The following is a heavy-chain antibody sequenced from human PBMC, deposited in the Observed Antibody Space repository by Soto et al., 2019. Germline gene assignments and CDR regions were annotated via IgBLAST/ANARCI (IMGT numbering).Heavy chain of an antibody. CDR1: GGRFSSYT. J-gene: IGHJ3*02. D-gene: IGHD5-12*01. CDR2: IIPILGIA. CDR3: AREGDIVATILTKDAFDI. V-gene: IGHV1-69*04. Sequence: SVKVSCMASGGRFSSYTISWVRQAPGQGLEWMGRIIPILGIANYAQKFQGRVTITADKSTSTAYMELSSLRSEDTAVYYCAREGDIVATILTKDAFDIWGQGTMVTVSS.